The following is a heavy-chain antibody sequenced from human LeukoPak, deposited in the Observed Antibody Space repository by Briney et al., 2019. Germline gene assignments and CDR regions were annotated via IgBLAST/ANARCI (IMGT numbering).Heavy chain of an antibody. CDR3: AKTITVTTWVYY. J-gene: IGHJ4*02. Sequence: QLGGSLRLSCAASGFTFSSYAMSWVRQAPGKGLEWVSTISGGDGSTYYAVSVKGRFTISRDNSKNTLYLQMNSLRAEDTAVYYCAKTITVTTWVYYWGQGTLVTVSS. D-gene: IGHD4-17*01. CDR1: GFTFSSYA. CDR2: ISGGDGST. V-gene: IGHV3-23*01.